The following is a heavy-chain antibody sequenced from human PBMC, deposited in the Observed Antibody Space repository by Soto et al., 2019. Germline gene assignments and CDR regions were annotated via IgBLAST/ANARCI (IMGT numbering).Heavy chain of an antibody. CDR1: GFTFSAYY. CDR3: ARSLLDEYSSSWRSAYYGMDV. CDR2: INPNSGGT. Sequence: ASVKLSCKASGFTFSAYYIYCVRQAPEQGLEWIGWINPNSGGTNNAQKFQGRVTMTRDTSTSTVYMELSALIPDDTAVYYCARSLLDEYSSSWRSAYYGMDVWGQGTTVTV. V-gene: IGHV1-2*02. D-gene: IGHD6-13*01. J-gene: IGHJ6*02.